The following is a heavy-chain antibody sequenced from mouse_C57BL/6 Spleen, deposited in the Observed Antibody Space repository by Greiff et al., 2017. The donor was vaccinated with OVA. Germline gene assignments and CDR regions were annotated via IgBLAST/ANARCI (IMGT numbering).Heavy chain of an antibody. V-gene: IGHV1-55*01. D-gene: IGHD4-1*01. CDR3: ARSNPARAMDY. CDR2: IYPGSGST. CDR1: GYTFTSYW. Sequence: QVQLKQPGAELVKPGASVKMSCKASGYTFTSYWITWVKQRPGQGLEWIGDIYPGSGSTNYNEKFKSKATLTVDTSSSTAYMQLSSLTSEDSAVYYCARSNPARAMDYWGQGTSVTVSS. J-gene: IGHJ4*01.